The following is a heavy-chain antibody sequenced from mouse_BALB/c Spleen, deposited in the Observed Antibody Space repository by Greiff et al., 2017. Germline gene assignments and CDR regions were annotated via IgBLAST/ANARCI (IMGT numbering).Heavy chain of an antibody. D-gene: IGHD2-14*01. CDR1: GFSLTGYG. J-gene: IGHJ3*01. Sequence: VQGVESGPGLVAPSQSLSITCTVSGFSLTGYGVNWVRQPPGKGLEWLGMIWGDGSTDYNSALKSRLSISKDNSKSQVFLKMNSLQTDDTARYYCARDGDYRYDEGTWFAYWGQGTLVTVSA. CDR2: IWGDGST. CDR3: ARDGDYRYDEGTWFAY. V-gene: IGHV2-6-7*01.